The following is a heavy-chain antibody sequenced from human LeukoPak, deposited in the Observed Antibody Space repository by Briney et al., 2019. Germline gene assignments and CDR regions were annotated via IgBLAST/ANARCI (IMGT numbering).Heavy chain of an antibody. CDR1: GYIFIGYY. CDR2: MNPSSGSK. J-gene: IGHJ6*03. V-gene: IGHV1-2*02. CDR3: ARGPVTTSYYYYYMDV. D-gene: IGHD4-17*01. Sequence: ASVRVSCKTSGYIFIGYYMHWVRQAPGQGLEWMGWMNPSSGSKGYAQKLQGRVTMTTDTSTSTAYMELRSLRPDDTAVYYCARGPVTTSYYYYYMDVWGKGTTVTVSS.